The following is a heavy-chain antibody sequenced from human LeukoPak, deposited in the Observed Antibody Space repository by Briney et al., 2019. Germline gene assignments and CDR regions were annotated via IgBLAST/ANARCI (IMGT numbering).Heavy chain of an antibody. D-gene: IGHD5-24*01. J-gene: IGHJ4*02. V-gene: IGHV4-39*07. CDR3: ARNRDGYNSFDY. Sequence: PSETLSLTCTVSGGSISSRSYFWGWIRQPPGKGLEWIASIYYSGSSYYNPSLRSRVTISVDTSKNHFSLKLSSVTAADTAVYYCARNRDGYNSFDYWGQGTLVTVSS. CDR2: IYYSGSS. CDR1: GGSISSRSYF.